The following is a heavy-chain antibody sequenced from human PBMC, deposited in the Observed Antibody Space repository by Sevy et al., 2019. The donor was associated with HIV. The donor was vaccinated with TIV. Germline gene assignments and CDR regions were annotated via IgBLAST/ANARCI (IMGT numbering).Heavy chain of an antibody. D-gene: IGHD3-22*01. V-gene: IGHV3-13*01. Sequence: GGSLRLSCAASGFTFSSYDMHWVRQATGKGLEWVSAIGTAGDTYYLGSVKGRFTISRENAKNSLYLQMNSLRAGDTAVYYCARARYSDSSGYYTYYFDYWGQGTLVTVSS. J-gene: IGHJ4*02. CDR3: ARARYSDSSGYYTYYFDY. CDR2: IGTAGDT. CDR1: GFTFSSYD.